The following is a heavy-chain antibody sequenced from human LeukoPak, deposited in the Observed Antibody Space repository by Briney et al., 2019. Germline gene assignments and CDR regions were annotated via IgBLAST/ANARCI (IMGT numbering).Heavy chain of an antibody. V-gene: IGHV4-59*12. CDR2: IYYSGST. D-gene: IGHD2-15*01. J-gene: IGHJ4*02. CDR3: ARDNPGGGTDY. CDR1: GGSISSYY. Sequence: SETLSLTCTVSGGSISSYYWSWIRQPPGKGLEWIGYIYYSGSTNYNPSLKSRVTISVDTSKNQFSLKLSSVTAADTAVYYCARDNPGGGTDYWGQGTLVTVSS.